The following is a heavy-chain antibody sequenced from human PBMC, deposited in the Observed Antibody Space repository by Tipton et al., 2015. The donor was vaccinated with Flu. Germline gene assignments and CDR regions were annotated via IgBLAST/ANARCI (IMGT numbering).Heavy chain of an antibody. D-gene: IGHD1-14*01. J-gene: IGHJ3*02. CDR1: GGSINSGGYY. Sequence: LRLSCTVSGGSINSGGYYWSWIRQLPGEGLEWIGHVYYSGGAYYNPSLKSLVTISVDTSKNQFSLKLSSATAADTADYYCARVPIDHDAFDIWGQGTMVTVSS. CDR2: VYYSGGA. CDR3: ARVPIDHDAFDI. V-gene: IGHV4-31*01.